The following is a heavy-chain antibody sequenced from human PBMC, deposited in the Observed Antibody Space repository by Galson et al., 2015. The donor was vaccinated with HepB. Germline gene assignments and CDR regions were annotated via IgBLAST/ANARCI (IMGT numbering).Heavy chain of an antibody. D-gene: IGHD2-15*01. V-gene: IGHV1-69*13. CDR1: GGTFSSYA. Sequence: SVKVSCKASGGTFSSYAISWVRQAPGQGLEWMGGIIPIFGTANYAQEFQGRVTITADESTSTAYMELSSLRSEDTAVYYCARRGGDAYCSGGSCYSLDYWGQGTLVTVSS. CDR2: IIPIFGTA. J-gene: IGHJ4*02. CDR3: ARRGGDAYCSGGSCYSLDY.